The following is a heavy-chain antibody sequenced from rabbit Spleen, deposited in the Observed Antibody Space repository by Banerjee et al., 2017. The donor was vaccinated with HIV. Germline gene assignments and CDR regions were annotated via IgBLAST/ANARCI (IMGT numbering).Heavy chain of an antibody. Sequence: QEQLVESGGGLVQPGGSLKLSCKASGFDFSSYGVSWVRQAPGKGLEWIGFIDPIFSGTYYANWVNGRFSISRENAQNTVFLQMTSLTAADTATYFCARDGAGGSYFALWGPGTLVTVS. CDR2: IDPIFSGT. D-gene: IGHD8-1*01. CDR3: ARDGAGGSYFAL. V-gene: IGHV1S47*01. J-gene: IGHJ4*01. CDR1: GFDFSSYG.